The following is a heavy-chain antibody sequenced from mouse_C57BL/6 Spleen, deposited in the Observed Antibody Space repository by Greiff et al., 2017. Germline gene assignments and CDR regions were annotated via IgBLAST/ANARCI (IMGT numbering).Heavy chain of an antibody. CDR2: IYPGSGST. Sequence: VQLQQPGAELVKPGASVKMSCKASGYTFTSYWITWVKQRPGQGLEWIGDIYPGSGSTNYNEKFKSKATLTVDTSSSTAYMQLSSLTSEDSAVYYCARGGYYSDAMDYWGQGTSVTVSS. CDR1: GYTFTSYW. CDR3: ARGGYYSDAMDY. J-gene: IGHJ4*01. D-gene: IGHD2-12*01. V-gene: IGHV1-55*01.